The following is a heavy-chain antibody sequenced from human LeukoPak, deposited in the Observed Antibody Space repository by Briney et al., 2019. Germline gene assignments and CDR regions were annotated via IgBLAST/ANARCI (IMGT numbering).Heavy chain of an antibody. J-gene: IGHJ4*02. D-gene: IGHD1-26*01. Sequence: GESLKISCKASGYSFTNYWIGWVRQMPGKGLEWMGIIYPGNSDTRYSPSFQGQVTISADKSISTAYLQWSSLKASDTAIYHCARISSGSFDYWGQGTLVTVSS. CDR1: GYSFTNYW. CDR3: ARISSGSFDY. V-gene: IGHV5-51*01. CDR2: IYPGNSDT.